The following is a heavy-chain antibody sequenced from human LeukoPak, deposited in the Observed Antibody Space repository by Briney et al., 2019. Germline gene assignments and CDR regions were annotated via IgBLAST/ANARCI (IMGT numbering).Heavy chain of an antibody. CDR2: IYTSGST. D-gene: IGHD6-13*01. CDR3: ARDRGIAAAGPFDY. Sequence: SENLSLNCTVSGGSISSYYWSWLRQPAGKGLEWIGRIYTSGSTNYNPSLKSRVTMSVDTSKNQFSLKLSSETAADTAVYYCARDRGIAAAGPFDYWGQGTLVTVSS. CDR1: GGSISSYY. J-gene: IGHJ4*02. V-gene: IGHV4-4*07.